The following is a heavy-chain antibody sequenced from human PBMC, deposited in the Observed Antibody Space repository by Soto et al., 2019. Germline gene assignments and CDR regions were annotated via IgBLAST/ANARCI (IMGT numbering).Heavy chain of an antibody. D-gene: IGHD3-22*01. V-gene: IGHV4-30-4*01. Sequence: PSETLSLTCTVSGGSISSGDYYWSWIRQPPGKGLEWIGYIYYSGSTYYNPSLKSRVTISVDTSKNQFSLKLSSVTAADTAVYYCARGLYYYDSSGYYYQWGQGTLVTVSS. CDR1: GGSISSGDYY. J-gene: IGHJ4*02. CDR3: ARGLYYYDSSGYYYQ. CDR2: IYYSGST.